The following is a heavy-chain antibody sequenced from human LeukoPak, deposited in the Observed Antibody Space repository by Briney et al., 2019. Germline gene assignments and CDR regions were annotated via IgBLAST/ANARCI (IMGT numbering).Heavy chain of an antibody. CDR3: ASAYYVILTGYFDY. CDR2: IYHSGST. J-gene: IGHJ4*02. CDR1: GYSISSGYY. V-gene: IGHV4-38-2*01. D-gene: IGHD3-9*01. Sequence: PSETLSLTCAVSGYSISSGYYWGWIRQPPGKGLEWIGSIYHSGSTYYNPSLKSRVTISVDTSKNQFSLKLSSVTAADTAVYYCASAYYVILTGYFDYWGQGTLVTVSS.